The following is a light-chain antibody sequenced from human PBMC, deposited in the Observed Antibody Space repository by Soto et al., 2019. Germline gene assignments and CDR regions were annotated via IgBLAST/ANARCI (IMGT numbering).Light chain of an antibody. Sequence: QSVLTQPPSVSGAPGQGVTISCTGRSSNIGAGYDVHWYQQLPGTVPKLLIYGNTNRPSGVPDRFSGSKSGTSASLAITGLQAEDEADYYCQSYDNSLSGYVFGTGTKVT. CDR2: GNT. V-gene: IGLV1-40*01. CDR3: QSYDNSLSGYV. CDR1: SSNIGAGYD. J-gene: IGLJ1*01.